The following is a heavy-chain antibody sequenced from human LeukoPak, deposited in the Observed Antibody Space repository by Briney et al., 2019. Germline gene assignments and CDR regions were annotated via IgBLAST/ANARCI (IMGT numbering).Heavy chain of an antibody. CDR2: ISYDGSNK. CDR1: GFTFSSYA. J-gene: IGHJ4*02. V-gene: IGHV3-30-3*01. D-gene: IGHD3-10*01. CDR3: ARDNSLGERGVIIGY. Sequence: PGRSLRLSCAASGFTFSSYAMHWVRQAPGKGLEWVAVISYDGSNKYYADSVKGRFTISRDNSKNTLFLQMNSLRAEDTAVYYCARDNSLGERGVIIGYWGQGTLVTVSS.